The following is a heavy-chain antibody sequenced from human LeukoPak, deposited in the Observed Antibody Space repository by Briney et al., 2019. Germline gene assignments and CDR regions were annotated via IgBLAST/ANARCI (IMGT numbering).Heavy chain of an antibody. D-gene: IGHD1-26*01. CDR1: GYTFTGYY. CDR3: ARQWELPPGYDY. V-gene: IGHV1-2*02. Sequence: ASVEVSCKASGYTFTGYYMHWVRQAPGQGLEWMGWINPNSGGTNYAQKFQGRVTMTRDTSISTAYMELSRLRSDDTAVYYCARQWELPPGYDYWGQGTLVTVSS. J-gene: IGHJ4*02. CDR2: INPNSGGT.